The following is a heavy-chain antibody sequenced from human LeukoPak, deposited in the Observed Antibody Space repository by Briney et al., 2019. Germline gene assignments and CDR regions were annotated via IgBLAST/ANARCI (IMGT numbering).Heavy chain of an antibody. CDR2: TYYRSTWYS. J-gene: IGHJ4*02. V-gene: IGHV6-1*01. CDR3: ARAIAVAGQPFDY. CDR1: GDSVSSNSAA. Sequence: PSQTLSLTCDISGDSVSSNSAAWNWIRQSPSRGLEWLGRTYYRSTWYSDYAVSVKSRITINPDTSKNQFSLQLNSVTPGDTAVYYCARAIAVAGQPFDYWGQGTLVTVSS. D-gene: IGHD6-19*01.